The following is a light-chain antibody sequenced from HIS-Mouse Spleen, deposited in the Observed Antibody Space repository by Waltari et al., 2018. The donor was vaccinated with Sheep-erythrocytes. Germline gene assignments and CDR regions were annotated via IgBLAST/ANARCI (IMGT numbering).Light chain of an antibody. CDR3: QQSYSTPYT. CDR1: QSSSSY. CDR2: AAS. J-gene: IGKJ2*01. Sequence: DIQMTQSPPSLSASVGDRVTITCRASQSSSSYLNWYQQKPGKAPKLQIYAASSLQSGVPSRFSGSGSGTDFTLTISSLQPEDFATYYCQQSYSTPYTFGQGTKLEIK. V-gene: IGKV1-39*01.